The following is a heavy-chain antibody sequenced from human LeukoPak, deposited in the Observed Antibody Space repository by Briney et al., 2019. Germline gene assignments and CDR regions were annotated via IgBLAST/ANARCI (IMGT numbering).Heavy chain of an antibody. CDR3: ARWGGTGYDY. CDR2: MYYSGTT. Sequence: SETLSLTCSVSGGSVISGSYYWSCIRQPPGKGLEWIGYMYYSGTTNYNPSLKSRVTISVDTSKDQFSLKLSSVTAADTALYYCARWGGTGYDYWGQGTLVTVSS. D-gene: IGHD1-1*01. CDR1: GGSVISGSYY. V-gene: IGHV4-61*01. J-gene: IGHJ4*02.